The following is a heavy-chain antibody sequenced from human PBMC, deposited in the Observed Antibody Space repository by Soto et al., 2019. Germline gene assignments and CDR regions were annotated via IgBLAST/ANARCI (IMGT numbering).Heavy chain of an antibody. CDR1: AGSITTSY. D-gene: IGHD3-22*01. J-gene: IGHJ5*02. CDR2: ISYRGST. CDR3: ASSGIVGREVNTWFDP. Sequence: KPSETLSLTCTVSAGSITTSYWSWMRQPLGKALEWIGYISYRGSTNYNPSLKSRLTISIDTSKSRISLKLTSMTTADTAVYYCASSGIVGREVNTWFDPWGQGTLVTVSS. V-gene: IGHV4-59*01.